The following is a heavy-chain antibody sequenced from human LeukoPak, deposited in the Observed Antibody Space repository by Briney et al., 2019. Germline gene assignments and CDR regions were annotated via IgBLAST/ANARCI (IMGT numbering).Heavy chain of an antibody. CDR3: ARHTYDILTGYYSISGTWFDP. D-gene: IGHD3-9*01. Sequence: GESLKISCQASGYAFNDYWIVWVRQLPGRGLEWMGSIYPGDSDFRLSPSFEGRVTMSVDSSITTAFLQWRSLKASDTAMYYCARHTYDILTGYYSISGTWFDPWGQGTLVTVSS. CDR2: IYPGDSDF. CDR1: GYAFNDYW. V-gene: IGHV5-51*01. J-gene: IGHJ5*01.